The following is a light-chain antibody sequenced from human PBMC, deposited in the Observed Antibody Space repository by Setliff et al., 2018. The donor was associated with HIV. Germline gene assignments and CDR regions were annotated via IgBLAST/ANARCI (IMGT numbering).Light chain of an antibody. CDR2: EVS. CDR1: DSDVGAYNY. Sequence: QSALTQPASVSGSPGQSIAISCTGTDSDVGAYNYVSWYPRHPGKAPKVIIYEVSNRPSGVSNRFSGSKSGNTASLTISGLQAADEGDYYCSSFTSSDTVVVGGGTK. V-gene: IGLV2-14*01. CDR3: SSFTSSDTVV. J-gene: IGLJ2*01.